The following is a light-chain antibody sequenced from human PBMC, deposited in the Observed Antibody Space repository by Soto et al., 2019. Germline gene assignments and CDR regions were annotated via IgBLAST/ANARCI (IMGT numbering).Light chain of an antibody. CDR2: LND. J-gene: IGLJ1*01. V-gene: IGLV1-44*01. CDR1: FSNIGDNA. CDR3: AAWDDSLNAL. Sequence: QSALTQPPSLSATPGQRVNISCSGSFSNIGDNAVNWYQQLPGAAPKLLIYLNDQRPSGVPDRFSGSKSGTPAFLAISGLQSEDEADYSCAAWDDSLNALFGTGTKVTVL.